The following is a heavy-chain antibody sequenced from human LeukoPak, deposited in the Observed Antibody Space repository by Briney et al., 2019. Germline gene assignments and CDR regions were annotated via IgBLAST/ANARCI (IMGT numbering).Heavy chain of an antibody. CDR1: GGSISSYY. D-gene: IGHD3-3*01. J-gene: IGHJ4*02. V-gene: IGHV4-59*12. CDR3: ARALLTMDFDY. Sequence: SETLSLTCTVSGGSISSYYWSWIRQPPGKGLEWIGYIYYSGSTNYNPSLKSRVTMSVDTSKNQFSLKLSSVTAAGTAVYYCARALLTMDFDYWGQGTLVTVSS. CDR2: IYYSGST.